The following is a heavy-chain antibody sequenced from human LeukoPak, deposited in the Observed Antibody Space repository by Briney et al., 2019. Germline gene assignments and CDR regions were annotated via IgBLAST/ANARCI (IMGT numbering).Heavy chain of an antibody. D-gene: IGHD2-2*01. CDR1: GFTFSSYG. CDR3: TREVPSTVEFDS. CDR2: IWYGGSNK. V-gene: IGHV3-33*08. Sequence: PGRSLRLSCAASGFTFSSYGMHWVRQAPGKGLEWVAVIWYGGSNKYYADSVKGRFTISRDNAKNTLYLQMNSLRAEDTAVYYCTREVPSTVEFDSWGQGTLVTVSS. J-gene: IGHJ4*02.